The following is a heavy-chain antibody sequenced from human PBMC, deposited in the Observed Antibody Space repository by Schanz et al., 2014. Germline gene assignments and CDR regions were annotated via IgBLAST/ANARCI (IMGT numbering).Heavy chain of an antibody. D-gene: IGHD3-10*01. J-gene: IGHJ5*02. CDR1: GASVSSFY. Sequence: QVQLPESGPGLVKPSETLSLTCAVSGASVSSFYWSWIRQPAGKGLEWIGHVYATGRTKYNPSLKAESTMALVTSPKQISQNLPSLHAADTAVYYSARTIVNGSRKWFGPWGPGTQVTVSS. V-gene: IGHV4-4*07. CDR2: VYATGRT. CDR3: ARTIVNGSRKWFGP.